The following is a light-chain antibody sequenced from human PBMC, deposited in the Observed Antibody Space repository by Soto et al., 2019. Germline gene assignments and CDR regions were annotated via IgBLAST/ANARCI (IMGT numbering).Light chain of an antibody. Sequence: EIVMTQSPATLSVSPGERATLSCRASQSVSSNLAWYQQKPGQAPRVLIYGASTRATGIPARFSGSGYGTEFTLTISSLQSEDFAVYYCKHYSNWPRTFGQGPKVEIK. J-gene: IGKJ1*01. V-gene: IGKV3-15*01. CDR3: KHYSNWPRT. CDR1: QSVSSN. CDR2: GAS.